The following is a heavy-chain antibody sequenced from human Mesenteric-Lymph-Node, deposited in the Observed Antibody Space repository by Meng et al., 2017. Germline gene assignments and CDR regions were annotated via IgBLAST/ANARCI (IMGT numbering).Heavy chain of an antibody. CDR3: ARGLLSGWFYFDY. CDR2: IYTSGST. J-gene: IGHJ4*02. V-gene: IGHV4-61*02. Sequence: SETLSLTCTVSGGSISSGSYYWSWIRQPAGKGLEWIGRIYTSGSTNYNPSLKSRVTMSVDKSKNQFSLKLSSVTAADTAVYYCARGLLSGWFYFDYWGLGTLVTVSS. CDR1: GGSISSGSYY. D-gene: IGHD6-19*01.